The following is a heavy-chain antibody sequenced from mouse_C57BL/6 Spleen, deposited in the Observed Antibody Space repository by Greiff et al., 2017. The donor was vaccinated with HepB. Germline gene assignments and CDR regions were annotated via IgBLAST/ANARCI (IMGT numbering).Heavy chain of an antibody. CDR2: IYPRSGNT. CDR3: AREGLSNYAMDY. CDR1: GYTFTSYG. V-gene: IGHV1-81*01. Sequence: QVQLKESGAELARPGASVKLSCKASGYTFTSYGISWVKQRTGQGLEWIGEIYPRSGNTYYNEKFKGKATLTADKSSSTAYMELRSLTSEDSAVYFCAREGLSNYAMDYWGQGTSVTVSS. J-gene: IGHJ4*01.